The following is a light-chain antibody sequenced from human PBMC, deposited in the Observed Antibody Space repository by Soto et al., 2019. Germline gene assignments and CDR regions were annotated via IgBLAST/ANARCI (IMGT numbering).Light chain of an antibody. CDR2: SAS. CDR3: QESYSTPSWT. CDR1: QTIGRY. V-gene: IGKV1-39*01. J-gene: IGKJ1*01. Sequence: DIHLTQSPSSLSASVGDRVTITCRASQTIGRYLNWYQQKPWKAPQLLVYSASNLQSGVPSRFSGSGSGTDFTLTISSLQAEDFATYCCQESYSTPSWTFGQGTKVEIK.